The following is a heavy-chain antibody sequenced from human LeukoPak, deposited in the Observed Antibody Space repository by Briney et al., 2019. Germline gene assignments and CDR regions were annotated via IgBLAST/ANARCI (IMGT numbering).Heavy chain of an antibody. Sequence: GASVKVSCMASGYTFTGYYVHWVRQAPGQGLEWMGRINPNSGGTNYAQKFQGRVTMTRDTSISTAYMELSRLRSDDTAVYYCASPRRNRKELLWFGETSHDAFDIWGQGTMVTVSS. CDR2: INPNSGGT. CDR1: GYTFTGYY. CDR3: ASPRRNRKELLWFGETSHDAFDI. J-gene: IGHJ3*02. V-gene: IGHV1-2*06. D-gene: IGHD3-10*01.